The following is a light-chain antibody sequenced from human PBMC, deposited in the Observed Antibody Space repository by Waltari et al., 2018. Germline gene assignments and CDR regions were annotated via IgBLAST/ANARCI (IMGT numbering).Light chain of an antibody. J-gene: IGKJ4*01. CDR3: QQSYSIPRT. CDR2: AAS. Sequence: DIEMTQPPSSLSASVGDRVTIACRSSQYISTYLNWYQQKPGKAPKLLISAASDLQSGVPSRFSGSGSGTDFTLTISSLQPEDFATYWCQQSYSIPRTFGGGTKVEIK. CDR1: QYISTY. V-gene: IGKV1-39*01.